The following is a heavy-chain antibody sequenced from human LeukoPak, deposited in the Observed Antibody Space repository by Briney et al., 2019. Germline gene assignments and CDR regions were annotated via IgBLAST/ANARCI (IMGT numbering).Heavy chain of an antibody. CDR3: ARGGSGNYWDVDY. D-gene: IGHD3-10*01. J-gene: IGHJ4*02. Sequence: SETLSLTCAVSGFSIRSPYYWGWIRQPPGKGLEWIGSVHHSGYTHYNPSLKSRVTTSIDTSNNQFSLKLKLNSVTAADTAVYYCARGGSGNYWDVDYWGQGTLVTVSS. CDR1: GFSIRSPYY. V-gene: IGHV4-38-2*01. CDR2: VHHSGYT.